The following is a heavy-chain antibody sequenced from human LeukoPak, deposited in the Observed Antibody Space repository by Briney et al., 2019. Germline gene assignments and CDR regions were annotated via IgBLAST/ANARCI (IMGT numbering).Heavy chain of an antibody. J-gene: IGHJ5*02. V-gene: IGHV3-74*01. CDR2: LNGDGSIT. CDR3: ARELSKAS. Sequence: GGSLRLSCVASGFTFSSYWMRWVRHAPGKGLVWVSRLNGDGSITNYADSVKGRFTISRDNAKNTLYLQMNSLRAEDTAVYYCARELSKASWGQGTLVTVSS. CDR1: GFTFSSYW. D-gene: IGHD2-15*01.